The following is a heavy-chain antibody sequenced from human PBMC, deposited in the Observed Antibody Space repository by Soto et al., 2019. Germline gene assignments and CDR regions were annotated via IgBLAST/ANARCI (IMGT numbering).Heavy chain of an antibody. CDR2: ISGSGGST. J-gene: IGHJ4*02. D-gene: IGHD3-22*01. CDR3: AREAIIVIAAPEYYFDY. Sequence: GGSLRLSCAASGFTFSSYAMSWVRQAPGKGLEWVSAISGSGGSTYYADSVKGRFIVSRDSPKNTLYLQMDSLRAEDTAVYYCAREAIIVIAAPEYYFDYWGQGT. V-gene: IGHV3-23*01. CDR1: GFTFSSYA.